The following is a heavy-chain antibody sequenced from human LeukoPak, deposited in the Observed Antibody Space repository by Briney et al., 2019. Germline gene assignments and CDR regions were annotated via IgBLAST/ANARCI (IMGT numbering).Heavy chain of an antibody. V-gene: IGHV3-23*01. Sequence: GVSLRLSCAASRFTFSSYAMSWVRQAPGKGLEWVSAISGSGGSTYYADSVKGRFTISRDNSKNTLYLQMNSLRAEDTAVYYCAKAALRYFDWSDYWGQGTLVTVSS. J-gene: IGHJ4*02. D-gene: IGHD3-9*01. CDR2: ISGSGGST. CDR1: RFTFSSYA. CDR3: AKAALRYFDWSDY.